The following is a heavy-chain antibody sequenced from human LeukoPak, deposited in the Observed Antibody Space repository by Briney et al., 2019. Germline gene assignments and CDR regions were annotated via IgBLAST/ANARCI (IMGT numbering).Heavy chain of an antibody. V-gene: IGHV3-43*02. D-gene: IGHD6-6*01. CDR1: GFTFDDYA. CDR3: AKEYSSSGDY. Sequence: GGSLRLSCAASGFTFDDYAMHWVRQAPGKGLEWVSLISGDGGSTYYADSVKGRFTISRDNSKNPLYLQMNSLRTGDTALYYCAKEYSSSGDYWGQGTLVTVSS. J-gene: IGHJ4*02. CDR2: ISGDGGST.